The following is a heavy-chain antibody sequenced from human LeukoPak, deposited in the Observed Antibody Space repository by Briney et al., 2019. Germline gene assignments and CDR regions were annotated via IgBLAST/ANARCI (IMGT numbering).Heavy chain of an antibody. V-gene: IGHV4-59*08. CDR2: IYYSGST. J-gene: IGHJ4*02. Sequence: PSETPSLTCTVSGGSISSYYWSWIRQPPGKGLEWIGYIYYSGSTNYNPSLKSRVTISVDTSKNQLSLKLSSVTAADTAVYYCARHLVRGVVDYWGQGTLVTVSS. CDR3: ARHLVRGVVDY. CDR1: GGSISSYY. D-gene: IGHD3-10*01.